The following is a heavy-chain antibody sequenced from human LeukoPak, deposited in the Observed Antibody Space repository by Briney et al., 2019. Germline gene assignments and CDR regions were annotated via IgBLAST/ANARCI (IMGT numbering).Heavy chain of an antibody. Sequence: SETLSLTCTVSGGSINSGDYYWSWVRQPPGKGLEWIGHTYYSGSTYYNPSLKTRVIISVDTFKNQLFLKLSSVTAADTAVYYCAGRYCSGGTCYQHYCYYGMDVWGKGTTVTVSA. CDR2: TYYSGST. J-gene: IGHJ6*04. CDR1: GGSINSGDYY. D-gene: IGHD2-15*01. V-gene: IGHV4-30-4*01. CDR3: AGRYCSGGTCYQHYCYYGMDV.